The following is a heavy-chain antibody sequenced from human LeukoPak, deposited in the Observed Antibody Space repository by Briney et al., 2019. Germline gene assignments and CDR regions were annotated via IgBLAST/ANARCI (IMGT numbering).Heavy chain of an antibody. Sequence: SETLSLTCAVYGGSFSGYYWSWIRQHPGKGLEWIGYIYYSGSTYYNPSLKSRVTISVDTSKNQFSLKLSSVTAADTAVYYCARDNGSGSYYVFDIWGQGTMVTVSS. CDR3: ARDNGSGSYYVFDI. D-gene: IGHD3-10*01. J-gene: IGHJ3*02. CDR2: IYYSGST. CDR1: GGSFSGYY. V-gene: IGHV4-31*11.